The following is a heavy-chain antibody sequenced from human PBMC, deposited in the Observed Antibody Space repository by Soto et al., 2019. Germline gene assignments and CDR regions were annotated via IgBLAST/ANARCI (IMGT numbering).Heavy chain of an antibody. CDR3: TRHGPHWFDP. Sequence: GESLKISCKGSGYSFTSYWISWVRQMPGKGLEWMGRIDPSDSYTNYSPSFQGHVTISADKSISTAYLQWSSLKASDTAMYYCTRHGPHWFDPWGQGTLVTVSS. CDR1: GYSFTSYW. V-gene: IGHV5-10-1*01. CDR2: IDPSDSYT. J-gene: IGHJ5*02.